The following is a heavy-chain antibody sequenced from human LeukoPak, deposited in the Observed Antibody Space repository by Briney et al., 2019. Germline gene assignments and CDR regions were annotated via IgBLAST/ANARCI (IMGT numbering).Heavy chain of an antibody. V-gene: IGHV4-34*01. CDR3: ARGNRQLAYYGSGSRLPYDY. CDR1: GGSFSGYY. D-gene: IGHD3-10*01. J-gene: IGHJ4*02. Sequence: PSDTLSLTCAVYGGSFSGYYWTWIRQPPGKGLEWIGEISHIEDTNYNPSLKSRVTMSLDTSKNQFSLKVTSMTVADTAVYYCARGNRQLAYYGSGSRLPYDYWGQGILVTVSS. CDR2: ISHIEDT.